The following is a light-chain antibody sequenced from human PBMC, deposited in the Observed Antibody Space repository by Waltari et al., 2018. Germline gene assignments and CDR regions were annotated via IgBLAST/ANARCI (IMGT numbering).Light chain of an antibody. CDR3: QQYNNWPYT. J-gene: IGKJ2*01. V-gene: IGKV3-15*01. Sequence: EIVMTQSPATLSVSPGERATPSCRASLSVSSNLAWYQQKPGQAPRPLIYGASTRATGIPARFSGSGSGTEFTLTISSLQSEDFAVYSCQQYNNWPYTFGQGTKLEIK. CDR1: LSVSSN. CDR2: GAS.